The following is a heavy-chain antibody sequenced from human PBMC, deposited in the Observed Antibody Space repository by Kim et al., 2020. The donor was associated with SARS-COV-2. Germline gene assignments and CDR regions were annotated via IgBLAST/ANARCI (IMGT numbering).Heavy chain of an antibody. V-gene: IGHV3-74*01. D-gene: IGHD3-10*01. CDR2: TTI. J-gene: IGHJ4*02. CDR3: AKAGSYRFDD. Sequence: TTINYAESAQGRFTIFRDNAKNTLYLQMNSLTVDDTAVYYCAKAGSYRFDDWGQGTLVTVSS.